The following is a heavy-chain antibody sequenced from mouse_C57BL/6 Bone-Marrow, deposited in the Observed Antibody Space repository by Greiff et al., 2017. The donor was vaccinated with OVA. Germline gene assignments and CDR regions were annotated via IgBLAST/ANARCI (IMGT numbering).Heavy chain of an antibody. J-gene: IGHJ4*01. D-gene: IGHD3-2*02. V-gene: IGHV1-37*01. CDR3: ARGSQAGPHYYAMDY. CDR2: INPYNGDT. CDR1: GYSFTGYF. Sequence: VHVKQSGPELVKPGASVKISCKASGYSFTGYFMNWVKQSHGKSLEWIGRINPYNGDTFYNQKFKGKATLTVDKSSSTAHMELLSLTSEDFAVYYCARGSQAGPHYYAMDYWGQGTSVTVSS.